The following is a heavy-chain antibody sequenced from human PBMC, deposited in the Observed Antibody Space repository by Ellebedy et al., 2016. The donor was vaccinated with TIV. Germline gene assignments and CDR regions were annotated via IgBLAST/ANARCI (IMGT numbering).Heavy chain of an antibody. Sequence: GESLKISCAASGFTFSNYGFHWVRQAPGKGLEWVALIWIDGSNEHYADSVKGRFTISRDNSKDTVFLQMTSLIDEDTATYYCARDLRWDWSGQRFDYWGQGTLVTVSS. CDR2: IWIDGSNE. V-gene: IGHV3-33*01. J-gene: IGHJ4*02. CDR3: ARDLRWDWSGQRFDY. CDR1: GFTFSNYG. D-gene: IGHD3-3*01.